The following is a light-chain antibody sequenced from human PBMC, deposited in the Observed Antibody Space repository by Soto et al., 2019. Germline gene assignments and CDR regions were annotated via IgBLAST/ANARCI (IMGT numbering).Light chain of an antibody. CDR3: PSYDSSRVV. CDR1: SSNIGAGYD. J-gene: IGLJ2*01. V-gene: IGLV1-40*01. CDR2: GNT. Sequence: QSVLTQPPSVSGAPGQRVTISCTGNSSNIGAGYDVHWYQQFPGAAPKVLIHGNTNRPAGVPARFSGSKSGTSASLAITGLHAEDEADYYCPSYDSSRVVFGGGTKLTVL.